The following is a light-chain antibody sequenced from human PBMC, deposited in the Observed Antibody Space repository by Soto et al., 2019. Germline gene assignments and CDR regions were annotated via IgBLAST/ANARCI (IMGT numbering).Light chain of an antibody. CDR2: EVS. V-gene: IGLV2-8*01. CDR3: NSYGGRNNYV. J-gene: IGLJ1*01. Sequence: QSVLTQPPSASGSPGQSVTISCTGTSSDVGNYDYVSWYQQHPGKAPKLIIYEVSYRPSGVPDRFSGSKSGNTASLTVSRLQAEDEADYYCNSYGGRNNYVFGTGTKLTVL. CDR1: SSDVGNYDY.